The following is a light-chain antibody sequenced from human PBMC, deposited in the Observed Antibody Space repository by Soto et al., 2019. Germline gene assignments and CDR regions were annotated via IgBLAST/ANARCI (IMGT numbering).Light chain of an antibody. CDR2: AAS. J-gene: IGKJ2*01. CDR3: QSYHNCPPYS. Sequence: EIVLTQSPPTLSVSPGEGATLSCRASQSITTDLAWYLQKPGQAPRLLIYAASTRATNIPARFTGSGSGTDFTLTISSLQYDDVEVYYCQSYHNCPPYSFGQGTKLDI. V-gene: IGKV3-15*01. CDR1: QSITTD.